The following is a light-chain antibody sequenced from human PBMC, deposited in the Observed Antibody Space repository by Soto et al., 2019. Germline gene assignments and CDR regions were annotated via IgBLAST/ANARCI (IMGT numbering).Light chain of an antibody. J-gene: IGKJ1*01. CDR1: QSVSSSY. V-gene: IGKV3-20*01. CDR3: QQYGRSPWT. Sequence: EIVLTQSPGTLSLSPGERATLSCRASQSVSSSYLAWYQQKPGQAPRPLIYGASSRAIGIQDRFSGSGSGTDFTLTISRLEPEDFAVYYCQQYGRSPWTFGQGTKVEI. CDR2: GAS.